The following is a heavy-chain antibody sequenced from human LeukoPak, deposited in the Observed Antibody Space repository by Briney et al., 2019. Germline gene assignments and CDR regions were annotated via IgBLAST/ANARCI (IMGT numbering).Heavy chain of an antibody. V-gene: IGHV3-11*04. D-gene: IGHD3-22*01. CDR1: GFTSSDYY. CDR3: ARDSSGYYDY. J-gene: IGHJ4*02. Sequence: KSGGSLRLSCAASGFTSSDYYTSWIRQAPGKGLWRGSYISSSCSTIYYADSVWGRFTISRANSKNSLYLQMDSLRAEDTAVYYCARDSSGYYDYWGQGTLVTVSS. CDR2: ISSSCSTI.